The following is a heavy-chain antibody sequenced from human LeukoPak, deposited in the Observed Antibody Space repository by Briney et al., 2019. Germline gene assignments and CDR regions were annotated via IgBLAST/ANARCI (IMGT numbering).Heavy chain of an antibody. CDR1: GFTFSSYA. J-gene: IGHJ4*02. CDR2: ISGNGDNT. D-gene: IGHD5-18*01. Sequence: GGSLRLSCAASGFTFSSYAMTWVRQAPGKGLEWVSEISGNGDNTYYADSVKGRFTISRDNSKNTLYLQMNSLRAEDTAVYYCARLVDTAMAGWGQGTLVTVSS. V-gene: IGHV3-23*01. CDR3: ARLVDTAMAG.